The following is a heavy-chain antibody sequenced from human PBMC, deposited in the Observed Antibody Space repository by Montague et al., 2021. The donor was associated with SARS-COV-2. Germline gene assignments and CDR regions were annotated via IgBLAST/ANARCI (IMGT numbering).Heavy chain of an antibody. Sequence: SETLSLTCTVSGGSISSSSYYWGWIRQPPGKGLEWIGCIYYSGSTYYXPSLKSRVTISVDTSKNQFSLKLSSVTAADTAVYYCARHASYDYSKDLYYYYYYGMDVWGQGTTVTVSS. V-gene: IGHV4-39*01. CDR2: IYYSGST. J-gene: IGHJ6*02. CDR1: GGSISSSSYY. CDR3: ARHASYDYSKDLYYYYYYGMDV. D-gene: IGHD4-11*01.